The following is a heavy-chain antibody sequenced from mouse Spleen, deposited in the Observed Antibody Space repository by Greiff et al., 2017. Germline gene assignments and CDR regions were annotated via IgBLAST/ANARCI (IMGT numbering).Heavy chain of an antibody. D-gene: IGHD2-4*01. V-gene: IGHV2-6*02. Sequence: QVQLQQSGPGLVAPSQSLSITCTVSGFSLTSYGVHWVRQPPGKGLEWLVVIWSDGSTTYNSALKSRLSISKDNSKSQVFLKMNSLQTDDTAMYYCARDYDYDEAWFAYWGQGTLVTVSA. CDR1: GFSLTSYG. J-gene: IGHJ3*01. CDR3: ARDYDYDEAWFAY. CDR2: IWSDGST.